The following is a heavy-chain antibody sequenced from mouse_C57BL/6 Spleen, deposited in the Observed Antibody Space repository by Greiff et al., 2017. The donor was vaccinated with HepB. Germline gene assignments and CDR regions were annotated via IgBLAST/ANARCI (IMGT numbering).Heavy chain of an antibody. CDR1: GYSFTSYY. V-gene: IGHV1-66*01. Sequence: QVQLQQSGPELVKPGASVKISCKASGYSFTSYYIHWVKQRPGQGLEWIGWIYPGSGNTKYNEKFKGKATLTADTSSSTAYMQLSSLTSEDSAVYYCARGTTEYYFDYWGQGTTLTVSS. D-gene: IGHD1-1*01. J-gene: IGHJ2*01. CDR2: IYPGSGNT. CDR3: ARGTTEYYFDY.